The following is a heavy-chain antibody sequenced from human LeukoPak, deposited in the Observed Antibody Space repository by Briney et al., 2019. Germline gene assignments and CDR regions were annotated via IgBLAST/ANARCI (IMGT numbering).Heavy chain of an antibody. J-gene: IGHJ6*02. CDR3: ARAPRGPYYYYGMDV. CDR2: ISYDGSNK. CDR1: RFTFSRHG. V-gene: IGHV3-30*03. Sequence: PGRSLRLSCAPSRFTFSRHGMHWVRQAPGKGLEWVAVISYDGSNKYYADSVKGRFTISRDNSKNTLYLQMNSLRAEDTAVYYCARAPRGPYYYYGMDVWGQGTTVTVSS. D-gene: IGHD3-10*01.